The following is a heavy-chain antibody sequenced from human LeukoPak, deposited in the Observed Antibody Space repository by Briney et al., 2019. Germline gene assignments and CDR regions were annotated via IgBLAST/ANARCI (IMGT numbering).Heavy chain of an antibody. D-gene: IGHD2-2*02. J-gene: IGHJ5*02. Sequence: SETLPLTCTVSGGSISSYYWSWIRQPPGKGLEWIGYIYTSGSANYNPSLKSRVTISVDTSKNQFSLKPSSVTAADTAVYYCARGVVPAAIWGLQYNWFDPWGQGTLVTVSS. V-gene: IGHV4-4*09. CDR3: ARGVVPAAIWGLQYNWFDP. CDR1: GGSISSYY. CDR2: IYTSGSA.